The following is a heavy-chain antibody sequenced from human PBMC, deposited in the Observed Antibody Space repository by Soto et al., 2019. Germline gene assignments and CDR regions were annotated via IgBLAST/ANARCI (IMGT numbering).Heavy chain of an antibody. CDR2: ISGSGGST. V-gene: IGHV3-23*01. CDR1: GFTFSSYA. D-gene: IGHD3-10*01. CDR3: AKTSGATIMVRGVTIDY. Sequence: GGSLRLSCAASGFTFSSYAMSWVRQAPGKGLEWVSAISGSGGSTYYADSVKGRFTISRDNSKNTLYLQMNSLRAEDTAVYYCAKTSGATIMVRGVTIDYWGQGTLVTVSS. J-gene: IGHJ4*02.